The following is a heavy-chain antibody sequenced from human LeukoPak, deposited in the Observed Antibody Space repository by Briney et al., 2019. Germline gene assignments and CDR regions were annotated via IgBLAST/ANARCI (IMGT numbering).Heavy chain of an antibody. CDR1: GYTLTELS. D-gene: IGHD3-10*01. Sequence: ASVKVSCKVSGYTLTELSMHWVRQAPGKGLEWMGGFDPEDGETIYAQKFQGRVTMTEDTSTDTGYLELSSLKSEDTAVYYCATDQRGAGLGFVYGSGSFNGLDVWGQGTTVTVSS. V-gene: IGHV1-24*01. CDR2: FDPEDGET. J-gene: IGHJ6*02. CDR3: ATDQRGAGLGFVYGSGSFNGLDV.